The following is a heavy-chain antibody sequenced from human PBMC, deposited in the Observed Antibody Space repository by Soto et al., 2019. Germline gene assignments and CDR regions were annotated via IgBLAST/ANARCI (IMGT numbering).Heavy chain of an antibody. CDR2: INTDGSSI. CDR1: GLTFSNHW. J-gene: IGHJ6*02. V-gene: IGHV3-74*01. CDR3: ARDVRGLAAVAGLYGMDV. Sequence: GSLRLSFAVSGLTFSNHWMHLVRQDPGKGLVWVSRINTDGSSIRYADSVKGRFTISRDNARNTLYLQMNSLRAEDTAVYYCARDVRGLAAVAGLYGMDVWGQGTTVTVSS. D-gene: IGHD6-19*01.